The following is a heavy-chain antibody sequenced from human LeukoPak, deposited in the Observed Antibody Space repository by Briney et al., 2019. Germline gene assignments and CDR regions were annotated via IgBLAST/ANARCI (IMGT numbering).Heavy chain of an antibody. D-gene: IGHD5-12*01. CDR3: ARAPDSGYEDN. CDR2: ISSSGNTR. CDR1: GCSFSDYY. J-gene: IGHJ4*02. Sequence: GGSLRLSCTASGCSFSDYYMNWIRQAPGKGLEWLSYISSSGNTRHHADSVKGRFTISRDNAKNSLYLQMDSLRPEDTAVYYCARAPDSGYEDNWGQGTPVTVSS. V-gene: IGHV3-11*01.